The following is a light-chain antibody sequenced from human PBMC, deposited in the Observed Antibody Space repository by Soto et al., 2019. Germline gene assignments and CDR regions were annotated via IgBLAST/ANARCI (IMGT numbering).Light chain of an antibody. CDR1: QSISSW. CDR3: LQLNRYPLT. CDR2: DAS. J-gene: IGKJ4*01. Sequence: DLQMTQSPSTLSASVGDRVTSTCRASQSISSWLAWYQQKPGKAPKLLIYDASSLESGVPSRFSGSGSWTEFSLIIRALQPEDFATYYCLQLNRYPLTFGGGTKVDIK. V-gene: IGKV1-5*01.